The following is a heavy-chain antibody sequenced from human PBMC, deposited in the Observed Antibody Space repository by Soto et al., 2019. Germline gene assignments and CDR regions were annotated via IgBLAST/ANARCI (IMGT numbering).Heavy chain of an antibody. J-gene: IGHJ4*02. CDR3: ARVRVRFLEWLGSEG. V-gene: IGHV1-69*12. CDR2: IIPIFGTA. Sequence: QVQLVQSGSEVKKPGSSVKVSCKASGGTFSSYAISWVRQAPGQGLEWMGGIIPIFGTANYAQKFQGRVTITADASTSTAYMELSSLRSEDTAVYYCARVRVRFLEWLGSEGWGQGTLVTVSS. CDR1: GGTFSSYA. D-gene: IGHD3-3*01.